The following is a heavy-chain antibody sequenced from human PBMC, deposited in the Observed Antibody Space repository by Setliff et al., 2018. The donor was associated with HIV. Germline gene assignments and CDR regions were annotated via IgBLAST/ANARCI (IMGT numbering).Heavy chain of an antibody. Sequence: YWSWIRQPAGKGLEWIGHFWTGGSTNYNPSLESRVSISVDTSKNQLSLQLTSVTAADTAVYYCAREDAEQLELDYFYYYINLWGKGTTVTVSS. V-gene: IGHV4-61*09. J-gene: IGHJ6*03. CDR2: FWTGGST. CDR3: AREDAEQLELDYFYYYINL. CDR1: Y. D-gene: IGHD6-6*01.